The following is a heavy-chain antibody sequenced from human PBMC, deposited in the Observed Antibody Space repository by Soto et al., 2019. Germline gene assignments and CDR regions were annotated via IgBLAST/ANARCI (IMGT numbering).Heavy chain of an antibody. CDR3: ARTRYLYRSSWENWFDP. Sequence: QVQLQESGPGLVKPSETLSLTCTVSGGSIRSYYWSWIRQPPGKGLEWIGYIYYSGTTSFNPSLKSRVIISVDTSKNQFSLRLSSVTAADTAVYYCARTRYLYRSSWENWFDPWGQGTLVTVSS. V-gene: IGHV4-59*01. J-gene: IGHJ5*02. D-gene: IGHD6-13*01. CDR1: GGSIRSYY. CDR2: IYYSGTT.